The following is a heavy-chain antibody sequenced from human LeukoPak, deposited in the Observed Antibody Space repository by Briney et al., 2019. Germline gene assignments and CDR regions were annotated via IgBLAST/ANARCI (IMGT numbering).Heavy chain of an antibody. V-gene: IGHV1-18*01. CDR1: GYTFTSYG. D-gene: IGHD2-2*02. Sequence: ASVKVSCKASGYTFTSYGISWVRQAPGQGLEWMGWISAYNGNTNYAQKLQGRVTMTTDTSTSTAYMELRSLRSDDTAVYYCARDCCSSTSCYTDYWGQGTLVTVSS. CDR2: ISAYNGNT. J-gene: IGHJ4*02. CDR3: ARDCCSSTSCYTDY.